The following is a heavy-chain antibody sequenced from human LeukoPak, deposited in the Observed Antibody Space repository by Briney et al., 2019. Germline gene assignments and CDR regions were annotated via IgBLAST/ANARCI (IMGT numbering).Heavy chain of an antibody. D-gene: IGHD3-16*01. V-gene: IGHV5-51*01. CDR3: ARYDPAGGGMDV. J-gene: IGHJ6*02. CDR1: GSSFTSYW. Sequence: GESLKISCKGSGSSFTSYWIGWVRQMPGKGLEWMGIIYPGDSDTRYSPSFQGQVTISADKSISTAYMELSRLRSDDTAVYYCARYDPAGGGMDVWGQGTTVTVSS. CDR2: IYPGDSDT.